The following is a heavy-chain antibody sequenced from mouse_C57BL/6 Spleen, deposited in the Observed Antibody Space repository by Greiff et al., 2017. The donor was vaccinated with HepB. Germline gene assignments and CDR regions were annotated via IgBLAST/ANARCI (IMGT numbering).Heavy chain of an antibody. CDR3: ARFRRGDGYYIY. CDR2: IDPSDSYT. Sequence: VQLKQPGAELVKPGASVKLSCKASGYTFTSYWMQWVKQRPGQGLEWIGEIDPSDSYTNYNQKFKGKATLTVDTSSSTAYMQLSSLTSEDSAVYYCARFRRGDGYYIYWGQGTTLTVSS. CDR1: GYTFTSYW. J-gene: IGHJ2*01. D-gene: IGHD2-3*01. V-gene: IGHV1-50*01.